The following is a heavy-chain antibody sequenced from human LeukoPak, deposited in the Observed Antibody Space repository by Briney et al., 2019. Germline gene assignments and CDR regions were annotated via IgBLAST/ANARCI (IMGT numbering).Heavy chain of an antibody. CDR1: GFTFSSYA. D-gene: IGHD4-23*01. V-gene: IGHV3-30-3*01. Sequence: PGGSLRLSCAASGFTFSSYAMHWVRQAPGKGLEWVAVISYDGSNKYYADSVKGRFTISRDNSKNTLYLQMNSLRAEDTAVYYCASAGGNSDFDYWGQGTLVTVSS. J-gene: IGHJ4*02. CDR2: ISYDGSNK. CDR3: ASAGGNSDFDY.